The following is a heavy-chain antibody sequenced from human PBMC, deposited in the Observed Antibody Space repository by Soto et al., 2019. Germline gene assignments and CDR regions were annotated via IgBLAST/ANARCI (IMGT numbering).Heavy chain of an antibody. CDR3: ARDHGTPRSPNNWFDP. J-gene: IGHJ5*02. V-gene: IGHV1-18*01. Sequence: ASVKVSCKASGYPFTSYGISWVRQAPGQGLEWMGWISAYNGNTNYPQKLQGRVTMTTDTSTRTDYMELRSLRSDDKAVYYCARDHGTPRSPNNWFDPWGQGTLVTVSS. D-gene: IGHD6-6*01. CDR1: GYPFTSYG. CDR2: ISAYNGNT.